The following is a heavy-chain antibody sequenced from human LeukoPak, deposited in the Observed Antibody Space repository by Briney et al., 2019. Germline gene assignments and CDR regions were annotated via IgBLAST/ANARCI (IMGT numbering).Heavy chain of an antibody. V-gene: IGHV3-30*02. Sequence: PGGSLRLSCAASGFSFSNAWMSWVRQAPGKGLEWVAFIRYDGSNKYYADSVKGRFTISRDNSKNTLYLQMNSLRAEDTAVYYCASADYYDSSGPLYYWGQGTLVTVSS. J-gene: IGHJ4*02. CDR1: GFSFSNAW. D-gene: IGHD3-22*01. CDR3: ASADYYDSSGPLYY. CDR2: IRYDGSNK.